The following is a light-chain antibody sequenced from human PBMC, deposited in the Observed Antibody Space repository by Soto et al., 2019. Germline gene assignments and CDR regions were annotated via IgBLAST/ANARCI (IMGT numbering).Light chain of an antibody. CDR3: QQYGSSPHT. J-gene: IGKJ2*01. V-gene: IGKV3-20*01. Sequence: EIVLTQSPGTLSLSPGERATLSCRASQSVSSSYLARYQHTPGQAPRHLISGASSSATGIPDRFRGSGSGTAFTLTISRLEPEDFAGYYYQQYGSSPHTFGRATKLEIK. CDR1: QSVSSSY. CDR2: GAS.